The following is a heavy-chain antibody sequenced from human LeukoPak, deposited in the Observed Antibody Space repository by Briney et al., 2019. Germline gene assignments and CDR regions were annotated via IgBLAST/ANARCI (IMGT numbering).Heavy chain of an antibody. CDR1: GGSISSGDYY. CDR3: ATIAVAVHFDY. D-gene: IGHD6-19*01. Sequence: SETLSLTCTVSGGSISSGDYYWGWIRQPPGKGLEWIGSIYHSGSTYYNPSLKSRVTISVDTSKNQFSLKLSSVTAADTAVYYCATIAVAVHFDYWGQGTLVTVSS. V-gene: IGHV4-39*07. J-gene: IGHJ4*02. CDR2: IYHSGST.